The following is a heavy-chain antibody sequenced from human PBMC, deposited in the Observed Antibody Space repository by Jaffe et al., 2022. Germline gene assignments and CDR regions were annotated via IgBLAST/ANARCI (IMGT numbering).Heavy chain of an antibody. J-gene: IGHJ5*02. CDR3: ARAPIYDNTINWFDP. Sequence: QVQLVQSGAEVKKPGASVKVSCKASGYTFTNYFIHFVRQAPGQGFEWMGVINPSSGGTDYVQKLQGRVTMTRDTSTSTVHMDLSSLRSEDTAVYYCARAPIYDNTINWFDPWGQGTLVTVSS. CDR1: GYTFTNYF. D-gene: IGHD3-16*01. V-gene: IGHV1-46*01. CDR2: INPSSGGT.